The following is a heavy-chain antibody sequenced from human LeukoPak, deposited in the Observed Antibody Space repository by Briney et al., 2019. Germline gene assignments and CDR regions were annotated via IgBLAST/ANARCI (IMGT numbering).Heavy chain of an antibody. Sequence: ASVKVSCKVSGYTLTELSMHWVRQAPGKGLEWMGGFDPEDGETIYAQKFQGRVIMTEDTSTDTAYMELSSLRSEDTAVYYCATDNPGYSTSWYGAFDIWGQGTMVTVSS. CDR3: ATDNPGYSTSWYGAFDI. CDR1: GYTLTELS. D-gene: IGHD6-13*01. V-gene: IGHV1-24*01. CDR2: FDPEDGET. J-gene: IGHJ3*02.